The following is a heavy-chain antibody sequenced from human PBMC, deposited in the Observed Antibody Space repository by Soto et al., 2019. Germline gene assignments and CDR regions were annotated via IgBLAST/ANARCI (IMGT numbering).Heavy chain of an antibody. CDR2: IYHSGST. CDR1: GGSISSGGYS. CDR3: ARDRKSWGFDY. J-gene: IGHJ4*02. V-gene: IGHV4-30-2*01. D-gene: IGHD3-16*01. Sequence: QLQLQESGSGLVKPSQTLSLTCAVSGGSISSGGYSWSWIRQPPGKGVEGIGYIYHSGSTYYNPSLKSRVTISGDRSKNQFYLKLISVTAADTAVYYCARDRKSWGFDYWGQGTLVTVSS.